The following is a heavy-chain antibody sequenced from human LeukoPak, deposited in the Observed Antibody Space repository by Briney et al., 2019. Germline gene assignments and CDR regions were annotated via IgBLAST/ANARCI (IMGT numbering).Heavy chain of an antibody. J-gene: IGHJ5*02. V-gene: IGHV3-49*04. Sequence: GGSLRLSCTASGFTFGDYAMSWVRQAPGKGLEWVGFIRSKAYGGTTEYSASVKGRFTISSDDSKSIAYLQMNSLKTEDTAVYYCTRNQYYDILTGYYGLGWFDPWGQGTLVTVSS. CDR1: GFTFGDYA. CDR3: TRNQYYDILTGYYGLGWFDP. D-gene: IGHD3-9*01. CDR2: IRSKAYGGTT.